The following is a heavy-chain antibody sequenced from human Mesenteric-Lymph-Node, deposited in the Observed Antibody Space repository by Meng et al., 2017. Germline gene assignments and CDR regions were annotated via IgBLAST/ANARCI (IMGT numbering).Heavy chain of an antibody. V-gene: IGHV4-38-2*01. CDR2: IYHSGST. J-gene: IGHJ3*02. D-gene: IGHD6-19*01. Sequence: GSLRLSCAVSGCPISSGYYWGWIRQPPGKGLEWIGSIYHSGSTYYNPSLKSRVTISVDTSKNQFSLKLRSVTAADTAVYYCSKYTTIAVAGTPFGAFDIWGQGTMVTVSS. CDR1: GCPISSGYY. CDR3: SKYTTIAVAGTPFGAFDI.